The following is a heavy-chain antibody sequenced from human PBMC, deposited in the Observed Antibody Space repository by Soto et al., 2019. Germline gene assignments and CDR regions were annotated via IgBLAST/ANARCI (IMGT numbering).Heavy chain of an antibody. Sequence: GGSLRLSCAASGFTFSSYAMSWVRQAPGKGLEWVSAISGSGGSTYYADSVKGRFTISRDNSKNTLYLQMNSLRAEDTAVYYCAKPGSPSTKWLRPYDYWGQGTLVTVSS. CDR3: AKPGSPSTKWLRPYDY. D-gene: IGHD5-12*01. CDR2: ISGSGGST. CDR1: GFTFSSYA. V-gene: IGHV3-23*01. J-gene: IGHJ4*02.